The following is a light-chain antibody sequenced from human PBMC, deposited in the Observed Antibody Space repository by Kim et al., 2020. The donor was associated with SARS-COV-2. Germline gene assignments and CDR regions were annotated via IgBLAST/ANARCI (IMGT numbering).Light chain of an antibody. Sequence: ELTQPPSTSGTPGQRVTISCSGSSSNIGNNAVNWYQHLPGTAPKLLIYNNNQRPSGVPDRFSGSKSGTSASLAISGLQSDDEADYYCAAWDDSLSGYVFGTGTKVTVL. V-gene: IGLV1-44*01. CDR3: AAWDDSLSGYV. J-gene: IGLJ1*01. CDR1: SSNIGNNA. CDR2: NNN.